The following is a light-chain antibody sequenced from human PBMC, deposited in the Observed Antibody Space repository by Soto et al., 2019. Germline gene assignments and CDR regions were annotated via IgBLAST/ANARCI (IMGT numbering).Light chain of an antibody. V-gene: IGLV4-69*01. CDR2: LNSDGSH. CDR1: SGHSSYA. J-gene: IGLJ3*02. CDR3: QAYDYSLTAFV. Sequence: QLVLTQSPSASASLGASVKLTCTLSSGHSSYAIAWHQQQPEKGPRYLMKLNSDGSHSKGDGIPDRFSGSSSGAERYLPISSLQSEDEADYYCQAYDYSLTAFVFGGGTKLTVL.